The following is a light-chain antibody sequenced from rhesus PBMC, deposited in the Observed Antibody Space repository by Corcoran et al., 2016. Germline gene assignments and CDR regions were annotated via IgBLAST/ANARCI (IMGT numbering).Light chain of an antibody. CDR3: QQHDTSPWT. CDR1: QGIRKW. J-gene: IGKJ1*01. Sequence: DIQMTQSPYSLSGSVGDRVTITCRASQGIRKWLAWYQQKPGKVPKLLIYKASNLETGVPSRFSGSGSGTDFTLTISSLQPEDIATYYCQQHDTSPWTFGQGTKVEIK. CDR2: KAS. V-gene: IGKV1-69*01.